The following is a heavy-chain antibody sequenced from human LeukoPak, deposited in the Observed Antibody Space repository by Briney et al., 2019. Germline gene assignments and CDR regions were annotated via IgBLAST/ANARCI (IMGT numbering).Heavy chain of an antibody. CDR2: IYYSGST. D-gene: IGHD1-26*01. V-gene: IGHV4-30-4*08. J-gene: IGHJ4*02. Sequence: TSQTLSLTCTVSGGSISSGDYYWSWIRQPPGKGLEWIGYIYYSGSTYYNPSLKSRVTISVDTSKSQFSLKLSSVTAADTAVYYCARDRYSGSLHDFDYWGQGTLVTVSS. CDR1: GGSISSGDYY. CDR3: ARDRYSGSLHDFDY.